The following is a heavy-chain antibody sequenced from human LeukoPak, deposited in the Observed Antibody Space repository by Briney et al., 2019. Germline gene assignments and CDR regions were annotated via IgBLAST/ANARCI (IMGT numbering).Heavy chain of an antibody. D-gene: IGHD3-10*01. V-gene: IGHV3-23*01. J-gene: IGHJ4*02. CDR2: ISGSGGST. CDR3: AKDSIKVGWFGELFQ. Sequence: GGSLRLSCAASGFTFSSYAMSWVRQTPGKGLEWVSGISGSGGSTFYAGSVKGRFTISRDNSKNTLFLQMNSLRAEDTAVYYCAKDSIKVGWFGELFQWGQGTLVTVSS. CDR1: GFTFSSYA.